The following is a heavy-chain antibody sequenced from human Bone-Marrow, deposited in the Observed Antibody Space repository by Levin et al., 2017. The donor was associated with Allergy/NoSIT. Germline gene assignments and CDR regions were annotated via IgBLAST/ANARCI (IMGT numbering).Heavy chain of an antibody. CDR3: ATQGYY. D-gene: IGHD3-22*01. CDR1: GDSISAYP. V-gene: IGHV4-59*08. Sequence: PSETLSLTCTVSGDSISAYPWNWIRQSPGKGLEWIGNIRYSGTTNYNPSLKNRVTISIDTSNTQFSLKLTSVTAADTAVYYCATQGYYWGQGTLVTVSS. J-gene: IGHJ4*02. CDR2: IRYSGTT.